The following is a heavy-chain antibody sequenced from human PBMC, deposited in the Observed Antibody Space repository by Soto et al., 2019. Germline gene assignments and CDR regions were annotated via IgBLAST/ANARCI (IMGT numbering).Heavy chain of an antibody. D-gene: IGHD6-19*01. CDR3: ARDRIAVAGYYYYGMDV. Sequence: QVQLVESGGGVVQPGRSLRLSCAASGFTFSSYAMHWVRQAPGKGLEWVAVISYDGSNKYYADSVKGRFTISRDNSKNTLYLQMNSLRAEDTAVYYCARDRIAVAGYYYYGMDVWGQGTTVTVSS. CDR2: ISYDGSNK. V-gene: IGHV3-30-3*01. J-gene: IGHJ6*02. CDR1: GFTFSSYA.